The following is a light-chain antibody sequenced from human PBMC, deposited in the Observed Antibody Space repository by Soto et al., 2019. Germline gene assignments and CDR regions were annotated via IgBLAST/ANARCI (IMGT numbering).Light chain of an antibody. V-gene: IGKV3-20*01. CDR3: QQYGSSPET. CDR1: QSVTSNY. CDR2: ETS. J-gene: IGKJ1*01. Sequence: EIVLTQSPGTLSLSPGERATLSCRASQSVTSNYLAWYQQKPGQAPRLLIYETSKRATGISDMFSGSGSGTDFTLTISRLEPEDFAVYYCQQYGSSPETFGQGTKVEI.